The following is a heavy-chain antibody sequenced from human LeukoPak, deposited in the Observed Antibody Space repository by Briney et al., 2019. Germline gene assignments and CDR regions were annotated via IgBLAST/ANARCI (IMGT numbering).Heavy chain of an antibody. CDR1: GGTFSSYA. CDR3: ARGARRDWLLL. J-gene: IGHJ4*02. CDR2: IIPILGIA. D-gene: IGHD3/OR15-3a*01. Sequence: SVKVSCKASGGTFSSYAISWVRQAPGQGLEWMGRIIPILGIANYAQKFQGRVMITADKSTSTAYMELSSLRSEDTAVYYCARGARRDWLLLWGQGTLVTVSS. V-gene: IGHV1-69*04.